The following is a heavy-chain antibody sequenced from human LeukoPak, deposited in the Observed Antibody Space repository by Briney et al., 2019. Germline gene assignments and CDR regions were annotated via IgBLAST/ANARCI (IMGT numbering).Heavy chain of an antibody. CDR3: TRELLYHYYEY. CDR1: GFTVSSRF. Sequence: GGSLRLSCAASGFTVSSRFMSWVRQAPGKGLEWVSVLYDDGTTKYPDSVKGRFTISRDNSKNTLYLQMDSLRTEDTAVYYCTRELLYHYYEYWGQGTLVTVSS. D-gene: IGHD3-3*01. J-gene: IGHJ4*02. CDR2: LYDDGTT. V-gene: IGHV3-53*01.